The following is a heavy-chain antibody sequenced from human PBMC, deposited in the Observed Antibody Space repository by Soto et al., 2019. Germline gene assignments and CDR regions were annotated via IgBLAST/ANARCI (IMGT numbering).Heavy chain of an antibody. CDR1: GDSVSRSGVA. CDR2: TYYNSRWFT. J-gene: IGHJ4*02. Sequence: QVTLQQSGPGLVKPSQTLSLTCAISGDSVSRSGVAWHWIRQSPSRGLEWLGRTYYNSRWFTDYAVSVRGRIVINPDTSKNQFSLQLNSLTFDDTAVYYCARTWRYSIDYWGQGSLVTVSS. D-gene: IGHD2-15*01. CDR3: ARTWRYSIDY. V-gene: IGHV6-1*01.